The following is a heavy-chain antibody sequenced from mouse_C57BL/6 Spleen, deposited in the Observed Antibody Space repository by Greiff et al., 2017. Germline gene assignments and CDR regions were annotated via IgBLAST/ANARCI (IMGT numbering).Heavy chain of an antibody. J-gene: IGHJ3*01. CDR2: IYRGDGDT. Sequence: VQLQESGPELVKPGASVKISCKASGYAFSSSWMNWVKQRPGKGLEWIGRIYRGDGDTNYNGKFKGKATLTADKSSSTAYMQLSSLTSEDSAVYFCARGDYRFAYWGQGTLVTVSA. CDR3: ARGDYRFAY. V-gene: IGHV1-82*01. CDR1: GYAFSSSW. D-gene: IGHD2-4*01.